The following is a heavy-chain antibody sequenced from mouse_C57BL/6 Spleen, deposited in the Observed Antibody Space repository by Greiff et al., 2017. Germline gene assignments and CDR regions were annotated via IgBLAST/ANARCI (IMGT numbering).Heavy chain of an antibody. CDR3: AREGDDCDYSYT. CDR1: GFTFSDYG. CDR2: ISSGSSTI. V-gene: IGHV5-17*01. D-gene: IGHD2-13*01. Sequence: EVQGVESGGGLVKPGGSLKLSCAASGFTFSDYGMHWVRQAPEKGLEWVAYISSGSSTIYYADTVKGRFTISRDNAKSTLFLQMTSLRSEDTAMYYCAREGDDCDYSYTRGDGATLTVSS. J-gene: IGHJ2*01.